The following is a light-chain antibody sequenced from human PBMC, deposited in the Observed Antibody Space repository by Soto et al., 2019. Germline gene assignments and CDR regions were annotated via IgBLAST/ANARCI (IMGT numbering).Light chain of an antibody. CDR3: QQYGSSPLT. CDR1: QSVRTN. CDR2: GAS. J-gene: IGKJ4*01. V-gene: IGKV3D-15*02. Sequence: EIVTTQYPDTLSVSPGETVTLTCRASQSVRTNLAWYQHKPGHSPRLLIYGASNRATGFPARFSGSGSGTEFTLTISSLEPEDFAVYYCQQYGSSPLTFGGGTKVDIK.